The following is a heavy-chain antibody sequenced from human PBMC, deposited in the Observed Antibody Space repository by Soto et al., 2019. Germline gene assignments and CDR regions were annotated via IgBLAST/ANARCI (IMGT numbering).Heavy chain of an antibody. CDR1: GFTFSDHY. CDR3: AREDLDSSGYYYYYYGMDV. J-gene: IGHJ6*02. V-gene: IGHV3-72*01. Sequence: GGSLRLSCAASGFTFSDHYMDWVRQAPGKGLEWVGRTRNKANSYTTEYAASVKGRFTISRDDSKNSLYLQMNSLKTEDTAVYYCAREDLDSSGYYYYYYGMDVWGHGTTVTVSS. D-gene: IGHD3-22*01. CDR2: TRNKANSYTT.